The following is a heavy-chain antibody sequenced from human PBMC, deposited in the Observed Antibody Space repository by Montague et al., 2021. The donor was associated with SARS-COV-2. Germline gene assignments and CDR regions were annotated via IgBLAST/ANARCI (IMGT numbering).Heavy chain of an antibody. CDR2: IDWDDDK. V-gene: IGHV2-70*01. CDR1: GFSLSTSGMC. CDR3: ARSYGTTVVTRAFDY. Sequence: PELVKPTQTLTLTCTFSGFSLSTSGMCVSWIRQPPGKALEWLTLIDWDDDKYYSTSRKTRLTISKDTSKNQVVLTMTNMDPVDTATYYCARSYGTTVVTRAFDYWGQGTLVTVSS. J-gene: IGHJ4*02. D-gene: IGHD4-23*01.